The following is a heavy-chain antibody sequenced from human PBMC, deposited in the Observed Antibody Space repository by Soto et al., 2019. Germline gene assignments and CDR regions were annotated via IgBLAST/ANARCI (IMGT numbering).Heavy chain of an antibody. CDR1: GFTFSSYW. Sequence: EVQLVESGGGLVQPGGSLRLSCAASGFTFSSYWMSWVRQAPGKGLEWVANIKQDGSEIYYVDSVRGRFTISRDNAKNSLFLQMNSLRAEDTAVYYGAKTYYYSSGSFWRQGTLVTVSS. D-gene: IGHD3-10*01. V-gene: IGHV3-7*01. CDR2: IKQDGSEI. CDR3: AKTYYYSSGSF. J-gene: IGHJ4*02.